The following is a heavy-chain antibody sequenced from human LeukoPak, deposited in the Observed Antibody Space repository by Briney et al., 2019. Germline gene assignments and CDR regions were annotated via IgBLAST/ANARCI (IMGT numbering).Heavy chain of an antibody. Sequence: PGGSLRLSCAASGFTFDDYGMSWVRQAPGKGLEWVSGINWNGGSTGYADSVKGRFTISRDNAKNCLYLQMNSLRAEDTALYYCAREAYGDYEYYFDYWGQGTLVTVSS. CDR1: GFTFDDYG. CDR3: AREAYGDYEYYFDY. CDR2: INWNGGST. J-gene: IGHJ4*02. V-gene: IGHV3-20*04. D-gene: IGHD4-17*01.